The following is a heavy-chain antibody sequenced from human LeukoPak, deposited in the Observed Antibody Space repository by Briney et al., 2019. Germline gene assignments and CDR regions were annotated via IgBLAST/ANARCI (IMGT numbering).Heavy chain of an antibody. CDR3: AELGITMIGGV. V-gene: IGHV3-30*18. D-gene: IGHD3-10*02. CDR1: GFTFRSYG. CDR2: ISYDGGNK. J-gene: IGHJ6*04. Sequence: HPGRSLRLSCAASGFTFRSYGMHWVRQAPGKGLEWVTVISYDGGNKYYADSVKGRFTISRDNSKNTLYLQMNSLRAEDTAVYYCAELGITMIGGVWGKGTTVTISS.